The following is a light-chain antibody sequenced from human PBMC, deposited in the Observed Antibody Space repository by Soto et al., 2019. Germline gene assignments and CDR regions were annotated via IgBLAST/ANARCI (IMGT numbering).Light chain of an antibody. CDR1: QSVSSN. Sequence: EIVMTQSPATLSVSPGERATLSCRASQSVSSNLAWYQQKPGQAPRLLIYGASTRATGIPARFSGSGSGTEFTLTISSPQSDHFAVYYCQQYNNWPIGRTFGQGTKVDIK. CDR2: GAS. V-gene: IGKV3-15*01. J-gene: IGKJ1*01. CDR3: QQYNNWPIGRT.